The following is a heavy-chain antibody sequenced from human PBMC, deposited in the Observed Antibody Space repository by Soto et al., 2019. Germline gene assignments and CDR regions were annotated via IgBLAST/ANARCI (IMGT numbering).Heavy chain of an antibody. CDR2: ISESSDTI. Sequence: EVQLVESGGGLVQPGGSLRLSCTASGFTFRDYSMDWVRQTPGKGLEWLSYISESSDTIYYADSVKGRFTISRDNAKNSLFLQMSSLRGEDTAVYYCARDKMGELSIADYWGQGTPVTVSS. CDR3: ARDKMGELSIADY. CDR1: GFTFRDYS. J-gene: IGHJ4*02. V-gene: IGHV3-48*01. D-gene: IGHD3-16*02.